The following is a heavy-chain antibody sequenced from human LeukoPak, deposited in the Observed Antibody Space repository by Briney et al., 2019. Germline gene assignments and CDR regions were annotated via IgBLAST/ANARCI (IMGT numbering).Heavy chain of an antibody. J-gene: IGHJ6*04. CDR3: ARHPTIRFLEWLLDV. CDR2: IYTSGST. V-gene: IGHV4-4*09. D-gene: IGHD3-3*01. Sequence: PSETLSLTCTVSGGSISSYYWSWIRQPPGKGLEWIGYIYTSGSTNYNPSLKSRVTISVDTSKNQFSLKLSSVTAADMAVYYCARHPTIRFLEWLLDVWGKGTTVTVSS. CDR1: GGSISSYY.